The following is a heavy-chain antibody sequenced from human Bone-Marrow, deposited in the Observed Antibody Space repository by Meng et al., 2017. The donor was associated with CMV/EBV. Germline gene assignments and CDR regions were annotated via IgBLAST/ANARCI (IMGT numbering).Heavy chain of an antibody. Sequence: GESLKISCKGSGYSFTSYWIGWVRQMPGKGLEWMGIIYPDDFDIRYSPSFQGQVTIPADKSTSTAYLQWSSLKASDTAIYYCARHLEMATIAEYNYGIDVWAQGTTVTVSS. D-gene: IGHD5-24*01. CDR2: IYPDDFDI. J-gene: IGHJ6*02. V-gene: IGHV5-51*01. CDR3: ARHLEMATIAEYNYGIDV. CDR1: GYSFTSYW.